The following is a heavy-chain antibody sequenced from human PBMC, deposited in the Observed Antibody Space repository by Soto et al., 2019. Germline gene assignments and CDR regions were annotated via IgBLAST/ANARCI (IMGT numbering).Heavy chain of an antibody. CDR3: ARHDCISTSCYYYYYYSMDV. CDR1: RVGISSYS. CDR2: IIPIFDTA. J-gene: IGHJ6*02. D-gene: IGHD2-2*01. Sequence: GTPVKPTSKTCRVGISSYSSSSLRQAPKQGLEWMGGIIPIFDTANYAQKFQGRVTITADESTSTAYMELSSLRSEDTAVYYCARHDCISTSCYYYYYYSMDVWGQGTTVTVSS. V-gene: IGHV1-69*13.